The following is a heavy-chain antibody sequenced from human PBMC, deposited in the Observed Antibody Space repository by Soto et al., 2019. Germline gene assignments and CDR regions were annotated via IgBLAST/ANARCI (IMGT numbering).Heavy chain of an antibody. CDR1: GFSLSTSGMR. D-gene: IGHD6-13*01. CDR3: AQSNSSSML. V-gene: IGHV2-70*04. CDR2: IDWDDDK. Sequence: GSGPTLVNPTQTLTLTCTFSGFSLSTSGMRVSWIRQPPGKALEWLARIDWDDDKFYSTSLKTRLTISKDTSKNQVVLTMTNMDPVDTATYYCAQSNSSSMLWGQGTLVTVSS. J-gene: IGHJ4*02.